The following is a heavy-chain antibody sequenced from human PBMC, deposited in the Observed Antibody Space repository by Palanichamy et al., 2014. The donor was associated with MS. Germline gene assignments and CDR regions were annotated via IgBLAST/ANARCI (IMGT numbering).Heavy chain of an antibody. D-gene: IGHD4-17*01. CDR3: ASRRRIYGDYSD. CDR2: FYYTGST. Sequence: LQLQESGPGLVKPSETLSLTCTVSGGSISSSSYYWGWIRQPPGKGLEWIGTFYYTGSTYYNPSLKSRVTIPVDTSKNQFSPKLSSVTAADTAVYYCASRRRIYGDYSDWGQGTLVTVSS. V-gene: IGHV4-39*01. J-gene: IGHJ4*02. CDR1: GGSISSSSYY.